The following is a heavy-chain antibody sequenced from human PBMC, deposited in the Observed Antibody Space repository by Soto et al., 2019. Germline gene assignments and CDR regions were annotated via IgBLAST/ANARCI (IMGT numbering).Heavy chain of an antibody. CDR2: ISDSGST. CDR3: ARGGSRGWYGYYSFDN. D-gene: IGHD6-19*01. Sequence: SESLSLTCSISGGSMSSYYWSWLRQPPGRGLEWIGYISDSGSTNYKTSLKSRVIISVDTSKTQFSLKVTSVTAADTAMYYCARGGSRGWYGYYSFDNWGQGTLVTVSS. CDR1: GGSMSSYY. V-gene: IGHV4-59*12. J-gene: IGHJ4*02.